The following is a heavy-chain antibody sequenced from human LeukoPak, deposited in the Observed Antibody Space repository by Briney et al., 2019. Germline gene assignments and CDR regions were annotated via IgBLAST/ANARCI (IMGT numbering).Heavy chain of an antibody. V-gene: IGHV4-4*07. CDR2: VYTTGST. CDR3: AREAIFRGYFDY. Sequence: SETLSLTCTVSGGSISTYYWDWIRQPAGKGLEYIGRVYTTGSTDYNPSLRGRVTISVDTSKNQFSLKLSSVTAADTAVYDCAREAIFRGYFDYWGQGTLVTVSS. J-gene: IGHJ4*02. CDR1: GGSISTYY. D-gene: IGHD3-3*01.